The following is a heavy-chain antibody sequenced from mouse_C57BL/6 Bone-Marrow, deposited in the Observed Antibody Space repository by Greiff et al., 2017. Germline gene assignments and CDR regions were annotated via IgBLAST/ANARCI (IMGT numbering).Heavy chain of an antibody. CDR2: IYPGSGST. D-gene: IGHD1-1*02. J-gene: IGHJ2*01. Sequence: QVQLQQPGAELVKPGASVKMSCKASGYTFTSYWITWVKQRPGQGLEWIGDIYPGSGSTNYNEKFTSKAILTVDTSSSTAYMQRSSLTSEDSAVYYCAVCGSLYFDYWGRGNTLTVSS. CDR1: GYTFTSYW. CDR3: AVCGSLYFDY. V-gene: IGHV1-55*01.